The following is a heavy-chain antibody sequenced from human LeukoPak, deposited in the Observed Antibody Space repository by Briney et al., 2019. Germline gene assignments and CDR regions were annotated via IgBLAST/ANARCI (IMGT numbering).Heavy chain of an antibody. J-gene: IGHJ4*02. Sequence: GGSLRLSCAASGFTFSNYGMNWVRQAPGKGLEWVSGISGSGGTTYYADSVKGRFTISRDNSKNTLYLQMNSLGAEDTAVYYCAKDISWGSYISWGQGTPVTVSS. CDR2: ISGSGGTT. D-gene: IGHD3-16*01. CDR3: AKDISWGSYIS. CDR1: GFTFSNYG. V-gene: IGHV3-23*01.